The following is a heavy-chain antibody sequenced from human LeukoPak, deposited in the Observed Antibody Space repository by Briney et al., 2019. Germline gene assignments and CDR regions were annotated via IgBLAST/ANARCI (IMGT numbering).Heavy chain of an antibody. CDR1: GFTFSSYS. CDR3: AREDYGYSYGYEDAFDI. Sequence: PGGSLRLSCAASGFTFSSYSMNWVRQAPGKGLEWVSSISSSSSYIYYADSVKGRFTISRDNAKNSLYLQMNSLRAEDTAVYYCAREDYGYSYGYEDAFDIWGQGTMVTVSS. J-gene: IGHJ3*02. CDR2: ISSSSSYI. D-gene: IGHD5-18*01. V-gene: IGHV3-21*01.